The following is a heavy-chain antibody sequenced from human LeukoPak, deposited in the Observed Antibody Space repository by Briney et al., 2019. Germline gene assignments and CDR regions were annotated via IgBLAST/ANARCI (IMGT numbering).Heavy chain of an antibody. D-gene: IGHD2-15*01. CDR2: MNPNSGNT. J-gene: IGHJ3*02. CDR3: ATRRGVVGNAFDI. V-gene: IGHV1-8*03. Sequence: ASVKVSCKASGYTFTSYYMHWVRQATGQGLEWMGWMNPNSGNTGYAQKFQGRVTITRNTSISTAYMELSSLRSEDTAVYYCATRRGVVGNAFDIWGQGTMVTVSS. CDR1: GYTFTSYY.